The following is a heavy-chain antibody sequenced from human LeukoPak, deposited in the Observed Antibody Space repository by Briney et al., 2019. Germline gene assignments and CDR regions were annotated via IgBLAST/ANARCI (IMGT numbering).Heavy chain of an antibody. CDR3: ARDPNYYGSGSQGWS. J-gene: IGHJ4*02. V-gene: IGHV1-69*13. Sequence: SVKVSCKASGGTFSSYAISWVRQAPGQGLEWMGGIIPIFGTANYAQKFQGRVTITADESTSTAYMELSSLRSEDTAVYYCARDPNYYGSGSQGWSWGQGTLVTVSS. CDR2: IIPIFGTA. CDR1: GGTFSSYA. D-gene: IGHD3-10*01.